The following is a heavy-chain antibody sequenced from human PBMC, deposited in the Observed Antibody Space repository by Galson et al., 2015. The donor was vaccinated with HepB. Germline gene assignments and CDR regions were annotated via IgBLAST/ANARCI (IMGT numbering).Heavy chain of an antibody. D-gene: IGHD2-2*01. CDR3: ARKLRYCSSTSCYYYYMDV. Sequence: SLRLSCPASGFTFSSYSMNWVRQAPGKGLEWVSYISSSSSTIYYADSVKGRFTISRDNAKNSLYLQMNSLRDEDTAVYYCARKLRYCSSTSCYYYYMDVWGKGTTVTVSS. V-gene: IGHV3-48*02. CDR2: ISSSSSTI. CDR1: GFTFSSYS. J-gene: IGHJ6*03.